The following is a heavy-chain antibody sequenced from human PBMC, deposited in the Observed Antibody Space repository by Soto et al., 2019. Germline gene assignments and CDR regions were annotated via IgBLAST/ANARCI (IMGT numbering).Heavy chain of an antibody. CDR2: FYHSGST. V-gene: IGHV4-39*01. J-gene: IGHJ4*02. CDR1: CGSISSRNFY. Sequence: SETLSLTCTVSCGSISSRNFYWGWIRQPPGKGLEWIGSFYHSGSTYYNPSLKSRVTISVDTSKNQFSLKLNSVTAADTAVYYCARGGEAVADYWGQGTLVTVSS. CDR3: ARGGEAVADY. D-gene: IGHD6-19*01.